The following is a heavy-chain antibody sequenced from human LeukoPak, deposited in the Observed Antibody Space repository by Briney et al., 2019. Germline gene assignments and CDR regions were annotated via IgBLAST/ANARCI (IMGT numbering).Heavy chain of an antibody. J-gene: IGHJ4*02. D-gene: IGHD2-2*01. V-gene: IGHV3-7*01. Sequence: PGGSLRLSCTASGFTFSGYWMTWVRQAPGKGLEWVANIKQDGSAKYYVDSVKGRFTISRDNAKNSLYLQMDGLRVEDTATYYCARWRGSTSERSDYWGQGTLVTVSS. CDR3: ARWRGSTSERSDY. CDR1: GFTFSGYW. CDR2: IKQDGSAK.